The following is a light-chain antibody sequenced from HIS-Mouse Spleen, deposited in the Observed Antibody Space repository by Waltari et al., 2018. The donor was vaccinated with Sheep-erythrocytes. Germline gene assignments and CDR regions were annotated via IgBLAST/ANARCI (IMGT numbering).Light chain of an antibody. Sequence: DIVMTQSPLSLPVTPGEPASISCRSSQSLLHSNGYNYLDWYLQKPGQSPQLLCYLGSHRASGVPDRFSGSGSGTDFTLKISRVEAEDVGVYYCMQALQTPWTFGQGTKVEIK. J-gene: IGKJ1*01. CDR1: QSLLHSNGYNY. CDR2: LGS. V-gene: IGKV2-28*01. CDR3: MQALQTPWT.